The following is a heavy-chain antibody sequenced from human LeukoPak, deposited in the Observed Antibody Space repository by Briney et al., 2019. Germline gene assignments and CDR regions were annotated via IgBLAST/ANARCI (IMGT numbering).Heavy chain of an antibody. V-gene: IGHV3-23*01. Sequence: PGGSLRLSCAASGFTFCSYAMSWVRQAPGKGLEWVSTISGSGGSTYYADSVKGRFTISRDNSKNTLYLQMNSLRAEDTAVYFCAKASVMYYYGSGSYYYYYGMDVWGQGTTVTVSS. J-gene: IGHJ6*02. CDR3: AKASVMYYYGSGSYYYYYGMDV. D-gene: IGHD3-10*01. CDR1: GFTFCSYA. CDR2: ISGSGGST.